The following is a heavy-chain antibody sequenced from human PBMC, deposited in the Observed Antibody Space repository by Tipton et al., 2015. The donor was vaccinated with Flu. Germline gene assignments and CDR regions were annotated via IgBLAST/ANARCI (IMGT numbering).Heavy chain of an antibody. Sequence: QVQLVQSGTEVKKPGASVKISCKTSGYTFTKYYIHWVRQAPGQGLDWMGIINPSDGGIIYAQNFQGRISMTRDTSTNTVYMDLSSLRSEDTAVYYCATTTYRNNGDYWGQGTLVTVSS. D-gene: IGHD2-8*01. CDR3: ATTTYRNNGDY. CDR2: INPSDGGI. J-gene: IGHJ4*02. V-gene: IGHV1-46*01. CDR1: GYTFTKYY.